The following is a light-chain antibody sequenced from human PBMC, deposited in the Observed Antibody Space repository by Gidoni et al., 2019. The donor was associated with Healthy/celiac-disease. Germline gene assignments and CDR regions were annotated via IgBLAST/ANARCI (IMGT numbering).Light chain of an antibody. V-gene: IGLV1-40*01. J-gene: IGLJ3*02. Sequence: QSVLTQPPSVSGAPGQRVTISCTGSSSNIGAGYDVPWYQQLPGTAPKLLIYGNSTRPSGVPYRFSGSKSGTSASLAITALQAEDEADYYCQSSDSSLSGSRVFGGGTKLTVL. CDR3: QSSDSSLSGSRV. CDR1: SSNIGAGYD. CDR2: GNS.